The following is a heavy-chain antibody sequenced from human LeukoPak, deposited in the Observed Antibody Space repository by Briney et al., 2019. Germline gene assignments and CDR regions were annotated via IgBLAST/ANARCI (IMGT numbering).Heavy chain of an antibody. CDR3: ARLGLYDSSGYYYWFDP. CDR2: IYYSGST. J-gene: IGHJ5*02. Sequence: SETLSLTCTASGGSISSSSYYWGWIRQPPGKGLEWIGSIYYSGSTYYNPSLKSRVTISVDTSKNQFSLKLSSVTAADTAVYYCARLGLYDSSGYYYWFDPWGQGTLVTVSS. D-gene: IGHD3-22*01. CDR1: GGSISSSSYY. V-gene: IGHV4-39*01.